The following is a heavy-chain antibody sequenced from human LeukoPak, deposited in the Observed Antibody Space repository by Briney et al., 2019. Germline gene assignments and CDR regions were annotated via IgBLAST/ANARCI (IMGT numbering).Heavy chain of an antibody. V-gene: IGHV4-34*01. Sequence: SETLSLTCAVYGGSFNDYYWSWIRQPPGKGLEWIADINHRGSANYNPSLKSRVSMSVGTSKNQFSLRLTSVTAADTAVYYCARRVIVVVPAANTTFDSWGQGTLVTVSS. D-gene: IGHD2-2*01. CDR1: GGSFNDYY. CDR3: ARRVIVVVPAANTTFDS. J-gene: IGHJ4*02. CDR2: INHRGSA.